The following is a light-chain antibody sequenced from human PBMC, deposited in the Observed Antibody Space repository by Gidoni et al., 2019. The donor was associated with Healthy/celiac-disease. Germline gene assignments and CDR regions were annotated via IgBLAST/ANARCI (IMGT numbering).Light chain of an antibody. Sequence: DIQMTQSPSTLSESLGDRVTINCRASQIISNWLAWYQQKPGKAPKLLIYKASSLESGVPSRFSGSGSGTEFTLTISSLQPDDFATYYCQQYNSYPLTFGQGTKVEIK. CDR1: QIISNW. J-gene: IGKJ1*01. CDR3: QQYNSYPLT. CDR2: KAS. V-gene: IGKV1-5*03.